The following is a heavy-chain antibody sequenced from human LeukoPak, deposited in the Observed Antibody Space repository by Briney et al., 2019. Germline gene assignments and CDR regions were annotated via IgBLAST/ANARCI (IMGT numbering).Heavy chain of an antibody. Sequence: GGSLRLSCAASGFTFSDYSMNWVRQAPGKGLEWVSYISSSSTTIFYADSVKGRFTISRDNAKNSLYLQMNSLRAEDTAVYYCARGDSSGYYPPFDYWGQGTLVTVSS. V-gene: IGHV3-48*04. J-gene: IGHJ4*02. D-gene: IGHD3-22*01. CDR2: ISSSSTTI. CDR3: ARGDSSGYYPPFDY. CDR1: GFTFSDYS.